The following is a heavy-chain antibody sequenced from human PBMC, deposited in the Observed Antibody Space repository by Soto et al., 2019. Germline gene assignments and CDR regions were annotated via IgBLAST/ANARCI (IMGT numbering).Heavy chain of an antibody. J-gene: IGHJ4*02. V-gene: IGHV1-46*04. CDR3: AGDLAAADY. CDR1: GYIFINYY. Sequence: QVQLVQSGAEVKKPGASVKISCKTSGYIFINYYIHWVRQAPGQGLEWVALFNPMSGSTNYAQKLQGRVTVTSDTSTSTDYMELSSLISEATVVYYCAGDLAAADYWGQGTLVTVSS. CDR2: FNPMSGST. D-gene: IGHD2-15*01.